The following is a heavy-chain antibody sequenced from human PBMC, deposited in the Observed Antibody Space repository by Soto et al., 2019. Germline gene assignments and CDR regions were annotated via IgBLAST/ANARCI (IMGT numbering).Heavy chain of an antibody. CDR3: ARSGHSFEGAM. CDR2: INHSGTT. Sequence: SETLSLTCGVYGGSFSGYQWNWIRQSPGQGLEWIGEINHSGTTKYNPSLESRINLSVDTSKKQFSLKMFSVTAADTAIYYCARSGHSFEGAMWGQGMLVTVS. V-gene: IGHV4-34*01. CDR1: GGSFSGYQ. D-gene: IGHD3-16*01. J-gene: IGHJ4*02.